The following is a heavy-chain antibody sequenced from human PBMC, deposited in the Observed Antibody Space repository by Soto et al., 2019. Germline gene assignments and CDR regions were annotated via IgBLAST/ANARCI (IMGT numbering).Heavy chain of an antibody. Sequence: ASVKVSCKASGYTFTNFYMHWVRQAPGQGLEWMGIINPSGGSTSYAQKLQGRVTMTTDTSTSTAYIELRSLRSEDTAVYYCARDEAVAGTENFDYWGQGTLVTVSS. D-gene: IGHD6-19*01. CDR1: GYTFTNFY. V-gene: IGHV1-46*01. CDR3: ARDEAVAGTENFDY. CDR2: INPSGGST. J-gene: IGHJ4*02.